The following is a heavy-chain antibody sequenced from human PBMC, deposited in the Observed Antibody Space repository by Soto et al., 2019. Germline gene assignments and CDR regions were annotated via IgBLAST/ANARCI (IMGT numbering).Heavy chain of an antibody. CDR1: GYPLNTYG. Sequence: ASVKVSCKASGYPLNTYGISWVRQAPGQGLEWMGWISAYNGNTDYAQKLQGRVTVTTDTSTSTAYMELRSLRSDDTAVYYCARAAAVEVAGNHYYYSMDVWGQGTTVTSP. D-gene: IGHD6-19*01. V-gene: IGHV1-18*01. J-gene: IGHJ6*02. CDR3: ARAAAVEVAGNHYYYSMDV. CDR2: ISAYNGNT.